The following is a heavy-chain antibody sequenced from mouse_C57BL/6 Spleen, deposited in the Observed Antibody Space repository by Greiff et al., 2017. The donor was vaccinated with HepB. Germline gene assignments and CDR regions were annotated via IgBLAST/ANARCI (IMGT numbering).Heavy chain of an antibody. D-gene: IGHD2-2*01. CDR2: IYPGDGDT. Sequence: VQLQQSGAELVKPGASVKISCKASGYAFSSYWMNWVKQRPGKGLEWIGQIYPGDGDTNYNGKFKGKATLTADKSSSTAYLQLSSLTSEDSAVYYCAGSNDGYDVAYAMDYWGQGTSVTVSS. J-gene: IGHJ4*01. CDR1: GYAFSSYW. CDR3: AGSNDGYDVAYAMDY. V-gene: IGHV1-80*01.